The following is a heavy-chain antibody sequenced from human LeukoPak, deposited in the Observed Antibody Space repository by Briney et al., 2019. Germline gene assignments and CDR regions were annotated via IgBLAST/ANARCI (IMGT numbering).Heavy chain of an antibody. J-gene: IGHJ3*02. CDR3: AKGRENQLLPYAFDI. CDR2: ISWNSGSI. Sequence: SLRLSCAASGFTFDDYAMHWVRQAPGKGLEWVSGISWNSGSIGYADSVKGRFTISRDNAKNSLYLQMNSLRAEDMALYYCAKGRENQLLPYAFDIWGQGTMVTVSS. D-gene: IGHD2-2*01. CDR1: GFTFDDYA. V-gene: IGHV3-9*03.